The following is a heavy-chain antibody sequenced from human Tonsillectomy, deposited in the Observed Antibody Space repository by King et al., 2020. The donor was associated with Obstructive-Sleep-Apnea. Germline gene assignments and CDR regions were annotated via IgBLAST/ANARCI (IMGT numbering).Heavy chain of an antibody. D-gene: IGHD3-10*01. J-gene: IGHJ5*02. Sequence: LQLQESGPGLVKPSETLSLPCTVSGGSISSNSYYWGWIRQPPGKGLEWIGTIYYSGSTYYKSSLKSRVTISLDTSKNQFSLKLSSVTAADTAVYYCAREGIIFGSGSYYNSPINWFDPWGQGTLVTVSS. V-gene: IGHV4-39*07. CDR2: IYYSGST. CDR3: AREGIIFGSGSYYNSPINWFDP. CDR1: GGSISSNSYY.